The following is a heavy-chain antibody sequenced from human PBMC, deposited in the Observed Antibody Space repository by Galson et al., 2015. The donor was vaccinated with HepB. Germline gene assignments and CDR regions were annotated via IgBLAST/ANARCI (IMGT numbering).Heavy chain of an antibody. V-gene: IGHV1-2*06. CDR3: ARPYISHWNHHDSFDI. CDR1: GYTLTGHY. J-gene: IGHJ3*02. CDR2: INPNSGGT. D-gene: IGHD1-1*01. Sequence: SVKVSCKAPGYTLTGHYMHWVRQAPGQGLEWMGRINPNSGGTNYAQKFQVRVTMTRDTSISTAYMELSRLRSDYSAVYYFARPYISHWNHHDSFDIWGQGTMVTVSS.